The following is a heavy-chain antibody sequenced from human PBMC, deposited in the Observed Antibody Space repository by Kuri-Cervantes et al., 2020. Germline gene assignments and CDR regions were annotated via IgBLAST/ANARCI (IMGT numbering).Heavy chain of an antibody. V-gene: IGHV3-49*03. Sequence: GGSLRLSCTASGFTFGDYAMSWFRQAPGKGLEWVGFIRSKAYGGTTEYAASVKGRFTISRGDSESIAYLQMNSLKTEDTAVYYCTRDRTDYGDYYPWFDPWGQGTLVTVSS. CDR3: TRDRTDYGDYYPWFDP. D-gene: IGHD4-17*01. CDR1: GFTFGDYA. CDR2: IRSKAYGGTT. J-gene: IGHJ5*02.